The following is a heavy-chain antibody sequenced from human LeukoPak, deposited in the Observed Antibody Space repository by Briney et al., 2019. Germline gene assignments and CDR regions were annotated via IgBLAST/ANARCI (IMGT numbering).Heavy chain of an antibody. D-gene: IGHD2-2*01. J-gene: IGHJ6*03. CDR2: INPSGGST. Sequence: GASVKVSCKASGYTFTSYYMHWVRQTPGQGLEWMGIINPSGGSTSYAQKLQGRVTMTTDTSTSTAYMELRSLRSDDTAVYYCARVVVVVPALSYYYYMDVWGKGTTVTVSS. CDR3: ARVVVVVPALSYYYYMDV. CDR1: GYTFTSYY. V-gene: IGHV1-46*01.